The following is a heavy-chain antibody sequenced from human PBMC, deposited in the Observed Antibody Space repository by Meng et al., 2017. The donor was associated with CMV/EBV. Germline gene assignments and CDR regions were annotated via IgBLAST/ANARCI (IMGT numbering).Heavy chain of an antibody. CDR1: GGTFSSYA. Sequence: SVKVSCKASGGTFSSYAISWVRQAPGQGLEWMGGIIPILGIANYAQKFQGRVTITADKSTSTAYMELSSLRSEDTAVYYCAGKLRYFDWPLGNWFDPWSQGTLVTVSS. CDR2: IIPILGIA. D-gene: IGHD3-9*01. V-gene: IGHV1-69*10. J-gene: IGHJ5*02. CDR3: AGKLRYFDWPLGNWFDP.